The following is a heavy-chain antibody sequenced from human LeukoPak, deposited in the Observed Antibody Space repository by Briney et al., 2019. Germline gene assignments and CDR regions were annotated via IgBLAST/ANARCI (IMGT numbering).Heavy chain of an antibody. D-gene: IGHD5-18*01. CDR1: GFTVSSNY. V-gene: IGHV3-66*01. J-gene: IGHJ4*02. CDR3: AKGSQLWSIVDY. Sequence: GGSLRLSCAASGFTVSSNYMSWVRQAPGKGLEWVSVIYSGGSTYYADSVKGRFTISRDNSKNTLYLQMNSLGAEDTAVYYCAKGSQLWSIVDYWGQGTLVTVSS. CDR2: IYSGGST.